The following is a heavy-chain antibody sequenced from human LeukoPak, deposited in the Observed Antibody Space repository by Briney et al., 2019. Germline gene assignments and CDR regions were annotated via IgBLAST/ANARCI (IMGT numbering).Heavy chain of an antibody. J-gene: IGHJ4*02. Sequence: ASVKVSCTASGYTFTSYGISWVRQAPGQGLEWMGWISAYNGNTNYAQKLQGRVTMTTDTSTSTAYMELRSLRSDDTAVYYCAIPDTPGSWYGYFDYWGQGTLVTVSS. CDR2: ISAYNGNT. D-gene: IGHD6-13*01. CDR1: GYTFTSYG. V-gene: IGHV1-18*01. CDR3: AIPDTPGSWYGYFDY.